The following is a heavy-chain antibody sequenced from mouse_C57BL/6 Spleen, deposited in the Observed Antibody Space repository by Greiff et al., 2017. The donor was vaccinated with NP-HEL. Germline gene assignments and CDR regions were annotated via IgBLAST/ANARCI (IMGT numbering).Heavy chain of an antibody. Sequence: VHLVESGPGLVAPSQSLSITCTVSGFSLTSYGVHWVRQPPGKGLEWLVVIWSDGSTTYNSAPKSRLSISKDNSKSQVFLKMNSLQTDDTAMYYCARQAPYYDGSRDYAMDYWGQGTSVTVSS. CDR3: ARQAPYYDGSRDYAMDY. CDR2: IWSDGST. D-gene: IGHD1-1*01. CDR1: GFSLTSYG. V-gene: IGHV2-6-1*01. J-gene: IGHJ4*01.